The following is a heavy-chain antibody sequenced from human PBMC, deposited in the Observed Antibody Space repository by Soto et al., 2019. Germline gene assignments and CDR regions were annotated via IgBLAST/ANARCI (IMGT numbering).Heavy chain of an antibody. J-gene: IGHJ2*01. CDR2: VSGDGFTA. CDR1: GFTFPNYG. Sequence: EVQLLESGGGLVQPGGTLRLSCDGSGFTFPNYGLTWVRQAPGQGLEWVSSVSGDGFTAYYADSVQVRFSISRDNAKNTVYVQMNSLRAEDTAVYYCAKEASVPSFGEFWFFDLWGRGTPVTVSS. V-gene: IGHV3-23*01. D-gene: IGHD3-10*01. CDR3: AKEASVPSFGEFWFFDL.